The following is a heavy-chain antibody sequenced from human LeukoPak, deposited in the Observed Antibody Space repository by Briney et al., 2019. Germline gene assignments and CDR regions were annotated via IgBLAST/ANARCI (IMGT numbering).Heavy chain of an antibody. CDR2: IKSKTDGGTT. V-gene: IGHV3-15*01. Sequence: PGGSLRLSCAASGFTFSDYYMSWIRQAPGKGLEWVGRIKSKTDGGTTDYAAPVKGRFTISRDDSKNTLYLQMNSLKTEDTAVYYCTTGDYGGNSNFDYWGQGTLVTVSS. J-gene: IGHJ4*02. D-gene: IGHD4-17*01. CDR1: GFTFSDYY. CDR3: TTGDYGGNSNFDY.